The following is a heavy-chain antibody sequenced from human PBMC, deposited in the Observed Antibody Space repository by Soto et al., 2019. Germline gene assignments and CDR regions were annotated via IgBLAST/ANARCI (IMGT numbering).Heavy chain of an antibody. D-gene: IGHD4-17*01. J-gene: IGHJ3*01. CDR1: GFTFSPYV. Sequence: QVQLVESGGGVVHPGRSLRLSCVASGFTFSPYVVHWVRQAPGKGLEWVAVSSYDGNTEYYADSVKGRFTISRDNSKGTLYLQMNSLRVEDTALYYCARGWTAVTTDAAVEVWGQGTMVTVSS. CDR2: SSYDGNTE. CDR3: ARGWTAVTTDAAVEV. V-gene: IGHV3-30-3*01.